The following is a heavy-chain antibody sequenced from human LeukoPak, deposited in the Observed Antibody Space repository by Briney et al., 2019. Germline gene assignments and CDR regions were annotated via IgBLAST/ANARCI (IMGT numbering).Heavy chain of an antibody. CDR1: GFTFSTYS. CDR3: ARGSVTRGRYDS. Sequence: GGSLRLSCAASGFTFSTYSMNWVRQAPGKGLEWVSSMDGSSTYIYYADPVKGRFTISRDNAKNLVYLDMNSVSAEDTAVYYCARGSVTRGRYDSWGQGTLVIVSS. CDR2: MDGSSTYI. V-gene: IGHV3-21*01. D-gene: IGHD3-10*01. J-gene: IGHJ4*02.